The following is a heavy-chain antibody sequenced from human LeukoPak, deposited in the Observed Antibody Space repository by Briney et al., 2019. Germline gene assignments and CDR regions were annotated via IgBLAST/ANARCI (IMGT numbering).Heavy chain of an antibody. CDR1: GGSFSGYY. V-gene: IGHV4-34*01. D-gene: IGHD6-13*01. J-gene: IGHJ4*02. Sequence: PSETLSLTCAVYGGSFSGYYWSWIRQPPGKGLEWIGEINHSGSTNYNPSLKSRVTISVDTSKNQFSLKLSSVTAADTAVYYCARLVKRYSRSWYFPSRGYFDYWGQGTLVTVSS. CDR2: INHSGST. CDR3: ARLVKRYSRSWYFPSRGYFDY.